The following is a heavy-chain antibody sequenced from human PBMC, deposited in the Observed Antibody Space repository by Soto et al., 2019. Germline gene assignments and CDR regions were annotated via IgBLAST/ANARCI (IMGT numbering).Heavy chain of an antibody. CDR2: VSYYGST. Sequence: SETLSLTCTVSGGSINSYYWSWIRQPPGKGLEWIGYVSYYGSTNYNPSLKSRVTMSVDTSKTHFSLKLSSVTAADTAVYYCARQAAGSIYYYYYYGMDVWGQGTTVTVSS. V-gene: IGHV4-59*08. J-gene: IGHJ6*02. CDR3: ARQAAGSIYYYYYYGMDV. CDR1: GGSINSYY. D-gene: IGHD6-13*01.